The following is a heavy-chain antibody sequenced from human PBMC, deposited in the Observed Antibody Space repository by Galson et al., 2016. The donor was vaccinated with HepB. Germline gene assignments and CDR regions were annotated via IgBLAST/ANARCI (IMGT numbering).Heavy chain of an antibody. CDR2: FDPEDGKT. CDR1: GYSLSESP. J-gene: IGHJ4*02. D-gene: IGHD3-3*01. CDR3: ATLPRDFGVIEPLDY. V-gene: IGHV1-24*01. Sequence: SVKVSCKVSGYSLSESPMHWVRQAPGGGLEWMGRFDPEDGKTIYAETFEGRLTMTQDSSTDTAYMQLTSLNTNDTAVYFCATLPRDFGVIEPLDYWGQGTLITVSS.